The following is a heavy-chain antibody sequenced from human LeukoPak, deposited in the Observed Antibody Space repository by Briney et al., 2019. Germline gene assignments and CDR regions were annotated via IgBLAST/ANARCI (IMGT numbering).Heavy chain of an antibody. J-gene: IGHJ4*02. D-gene: IGHD3-10*01. CDR2: IIPIFGTA. CDR1: GGTFSSYA. Sequence: RASVKVSCKASGGTFSSYAISWVRQAPGQGLEWMGRIIPIFGTANYAQKFQGRVTITTDESTSTAHMELSSLRSEDTAVYYCARDSLYGSGARTPDYWGQGTLVTVSS. CDR3: ARDSLYGSGARTPDY. V-gene: IGHV1-69*05.